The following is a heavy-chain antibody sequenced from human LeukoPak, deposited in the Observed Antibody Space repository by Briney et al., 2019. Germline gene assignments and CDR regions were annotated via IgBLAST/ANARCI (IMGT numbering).Heavy chain of an antibody. Sequence: GGSLRLSCAASGFTFSSYSMNWVRQAPGKGLEWVSSISSSSSYIYYADSVKGRFTISRDNAKNSLYLQMNSLRAEDTAVYYCARDALWSMVVAATGDYWGQGTLVTVSS. J-gene: IGHJ4*02. CDR3: ARDALWSMVVAATGDY. CDR1: GFTFSSYS. CDR2: ISSSSSYI. V-gene: IGHV3-21*01. D-gene: IGHD2-15*01.